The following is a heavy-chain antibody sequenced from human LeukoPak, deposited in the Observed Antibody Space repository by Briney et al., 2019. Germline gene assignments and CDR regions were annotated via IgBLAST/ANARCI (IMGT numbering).Heavy chain of an antibody. CDR1: GGSFSGYY. CDR2: INHSGST. J-gene: IGHJ4*02. CDR3: ARVKSGWYGGVRPYFGY. D-gene: IGHD6-19*01. Sequence: SETLSLTCAVYGGSFSGYYWSWIRQPPGKGLEWIGEINHSGSTNYNPSLKSRVTISVDTSKNQFSLKLSSVTAADTAVYYCARVKSGWYGGVRPYFGYWGQGTLVTVSS. V-gene: IGHV4-34*01.